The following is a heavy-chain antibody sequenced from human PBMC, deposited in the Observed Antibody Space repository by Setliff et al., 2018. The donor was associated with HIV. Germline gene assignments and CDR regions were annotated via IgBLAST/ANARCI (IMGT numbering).Heavy chain of an antibody. J-gene: IGHJ5*02. D-gene: IGHD2-15*01. CDR3: ARAGDEYCSGGSCYNWFDP. Sequence: LRLSCAASGFTFSSYWMHWVRQAPGKGLVWVSRINSDGSSTSYADSVKGRFTISRDNAKNTLYLQMNSLRAEDTAVYYCARAGDEYCSGGSCYNWFDPWGQGTLVTVSS. V-gene: IGHV3-74*01. CDR1: GFTFSSYW. CDR2: INSDGSST.